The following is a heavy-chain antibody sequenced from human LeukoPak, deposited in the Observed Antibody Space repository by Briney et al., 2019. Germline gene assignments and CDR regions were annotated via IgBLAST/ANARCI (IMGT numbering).Heavy chain of an antibody. Sequence: PGGSLRLSCAAPGFTFDDYAMHWVRQPPGKGLEWVSLISGDGGSTYYADSVKGRFAISRDNSKNSLYLQMNSLRTEDTALYYCAISDQYFDYWGQGTLVTVSS. J-gene: IGHJ4*02. CDR1: GFTFDDYA. CDR3: AISDQYFDY. V-gene: IGHV3-43*02. CDR2: ISGDGGST.